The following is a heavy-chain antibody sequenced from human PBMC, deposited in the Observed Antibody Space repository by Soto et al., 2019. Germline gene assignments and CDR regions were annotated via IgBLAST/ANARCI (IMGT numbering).Heavy chain of an antibody. CDR3: AKGILLEPPGTRAFDI. V-gene: IGHV3-23*01. CDR1: GFSLSTYV. J-gene: IGHJ3*02. D-gene: IGHD1-1*01. Sequence: EVQLLESGGGLVQPGGSLRLSCVVSGFSLSTYVMSWVRQAPGKGLEWVSTVGRTTSTFYADSVRGRFTISGDNSNNALFLQMNSLRADDTALYYCAKGILLEPPGTRAFDIWGQGTMVIVSS. CDR2: VGRTTST.